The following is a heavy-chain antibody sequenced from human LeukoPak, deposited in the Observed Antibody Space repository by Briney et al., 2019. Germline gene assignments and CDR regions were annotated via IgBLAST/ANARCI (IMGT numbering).Heavy chain of an antibody. CDR3: ARFGIVGTTDVFDL. Sequence: PSETLSLTCTASGYSINNGYYWAWIRQPPGKGLECIGNIYHSGGAYYSPSLKSRVTISVDTSKNQFSLKLRSVTAADTAVYYCARFGIVGTTDVFDLWGQGTAVTVSS. V-gene: IGHV4-38-2*02. CDR2: IYHSGGA. D-gene: IGHD1-26*01. J-gene: IGHJ3*01. CDR1: GYSINNGYY.